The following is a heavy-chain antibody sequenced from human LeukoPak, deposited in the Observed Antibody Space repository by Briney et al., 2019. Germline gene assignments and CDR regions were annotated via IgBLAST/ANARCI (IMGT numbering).Heavy chain of an antibody. J-gene: IGHJ4*02. D-gene: IGHD3-10*01. CDR3: ARRYGSGTYLLDY. CDR2: IYAGDSDT. CDR1: GYSFTSYW. Sequence: GESLKISCKGSGYSFTSYWIGWVRQKPGKGLEWMGIIYAGDSDTKYSPSFQGQVTISADKSISTAYLQLSSLKASDTAMYYCARRYGSGTYLLDYWGQGTLVTVSS. V-gene: IGHV5-51*01.